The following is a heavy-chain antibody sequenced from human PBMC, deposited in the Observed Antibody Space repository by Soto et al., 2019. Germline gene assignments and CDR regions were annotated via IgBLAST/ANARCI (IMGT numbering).Heavy chain of an antibody. CDR2: ISGSGGST. Sequence: GGSLRLSCAASGFTFSSYAMSWVRQAPGKGLEWVSAISGSGGSTYYADSVKGRFTISRDNSKNTLYLQMNSLRAEDTAVYYCAKAGGYSSSWYNGFYYYYMDVWGKGTTVTVSS. CDR1: GFTFSSYA. V-gene: IGHV3-23*01. J-gene: IGHJ6*03. CDR3: AKAGGYSSSWYNGFYYYYMDV. D-gene: IGHD6-13*01.